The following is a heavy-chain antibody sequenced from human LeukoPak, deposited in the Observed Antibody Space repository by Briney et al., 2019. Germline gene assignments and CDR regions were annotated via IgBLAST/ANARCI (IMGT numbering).Heavy chain of an antibody. Sequence: PERSLRLSCAASGFAFSSYGMHWVRQAPGKGLEWVALISYDGSNKYYADSVKGRFTISRDNSKNTLYLQMNSLRAEDTAVYYCAKDRYTYGTEYFDYWGQGTLVTVSS. V-gene: IGHV3-30*18. CDR2: ISYDGSNK. D-gene: IGHD5-18*01. CDR3: AKDRYTYGTEYFDY. CDR1: GFAFSSYG. J-gene: IGHJ4*02.